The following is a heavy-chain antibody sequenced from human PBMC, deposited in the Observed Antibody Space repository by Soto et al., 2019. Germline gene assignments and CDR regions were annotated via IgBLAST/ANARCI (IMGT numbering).Heavy chain of an antibody. CDR2: INHSGST. Sequence: SETLSLTCAVYGGSFSGYYWSWIRQPPGKGLEWIGEINHSGSTNYNPSLKSRVTISVDTSKNQFSLKLSSVTAADTAVYYCARDTHYDFWSGYYPPSYFDYWGQGTLLTVSS. J-gene: IGHJ4*02. V-gene: IGHV4-34*01. D-gene: IGHD3-3*01. CDR1: GGSFSGYY. CDR3: ARDTHYDFWSGYYPPSYFDY.